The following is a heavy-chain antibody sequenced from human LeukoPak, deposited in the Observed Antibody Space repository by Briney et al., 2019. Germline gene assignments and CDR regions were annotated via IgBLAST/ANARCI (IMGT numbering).Heavy chain of an antibody. CDR1: GFTFSTYD. J-gene: IGHJ2*01. V-gene: IGHV3-13*01. D-gene: IGHD5-12*01. CDR3: ARNPVGDAKYSWYFDL. Sequence: GGSLRLSCAASGFTFSTYDMHWVRQVTGKGLEWVSAIGTGDDTYYLGSVKGRFTISRENAKNVLYLQMSSLRAEDTAVYYCARNPVGDAKYSWYFDLWGRGTMVAVSS. CDR2: IGTGDDT.